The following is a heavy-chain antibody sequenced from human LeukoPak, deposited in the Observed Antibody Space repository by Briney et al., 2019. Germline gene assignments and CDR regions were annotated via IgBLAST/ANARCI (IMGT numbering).Heavy chain of an antibody. D-gene: IGHD2-2*01. CDR2: IYPGDSDT. CDR3: ARRQGCSSTSCPPDY. CDR1: GYSFTTYW. Sequence: PGESLKISCRGSGYSFTTYWIGWVRQMPGKGLEWMGIIYPGDSDTRYTPSFQGQVTLSADKSINTAYLQWSSLKASDTAMYYCARRQGCSSTSCPPDYWGQGTLVTVSS. J-gene: IGHJ4*02. V-gene: IGHV5-51*01.